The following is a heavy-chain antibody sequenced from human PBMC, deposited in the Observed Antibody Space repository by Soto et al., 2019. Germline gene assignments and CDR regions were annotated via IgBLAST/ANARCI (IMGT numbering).Heavy chain of an antibody. V-gene: IGHV4-59*01. CDR2: IHYSGST. Sequence: SETLCLTCTVSGGSISSYYWSWIRQSPGKGLEWIGYIHYSGSTNYNPSLMSRVTISVDTSRNQFSLKLSSVTAADTAVYYCARSMDSSGYYFSNCWGQGTLVTVSS. J-gene: IGHJ4*02. CDR1: GGSISSYY. CDR3: ARSMDSSGYYFSNC. D-gene: IGHD3-22*01.